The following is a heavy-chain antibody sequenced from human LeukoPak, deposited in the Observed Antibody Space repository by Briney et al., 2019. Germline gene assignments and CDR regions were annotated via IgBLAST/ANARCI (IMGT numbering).Heavy chain of an antibody. J-gene: IGHJ5*02. V-gene: IGHV3-7*01. D-gene: IGHD3-10*01. Sequence: GGSLRLSCAASGFTFSSYWMSWVRQAPGKGLEWVANIKQDGSEKYYVDSVKGRFIIVRDNAKNSQYLQMNSLRAEDTAVYYCASYGSGSYFTVNWFDPWGQGTLVTVSS. CDR3: ASYGSGSYFTVNWFDP. CDR1: GFTFSSYW. CDR2: IKQDGSEK.